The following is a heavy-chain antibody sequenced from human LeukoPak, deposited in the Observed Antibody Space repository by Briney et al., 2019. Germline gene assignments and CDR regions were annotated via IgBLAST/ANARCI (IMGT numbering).Heavy chain of an antibody. CDR3: ARGRGYYAPAFDI. J-gene: IGHJ3*02. Sequence: QPGGSLRLSCAASGFTFSSYWMHWVRQAPGKGLVWVSRINGDGSSTNYADSVKGRFTISRDNAKNTLYLQMNSLRAEDTAVYYCARGRGYYAPAFDIWGRGTMVTVSS. CDR2: INGDGSST. D-gene: IGHD3-22*01. V-gene: IGHV3-74*01. CDR1: GFTFSSYW.